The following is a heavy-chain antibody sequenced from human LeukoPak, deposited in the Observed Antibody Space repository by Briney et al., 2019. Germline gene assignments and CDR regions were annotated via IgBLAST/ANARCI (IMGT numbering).Heavy chain of an antibody. V-gene: IGHV4-59*01. D-gene: IGHD3-16*02. J-gene: IGHJ4*02. CDR3: ARGGRYSSSSTHYDYVWGSYHTFDY. CDR2: IYYSGGT. Sequence: SETLSLTCTVSGGSISSYYWSWIRQPPGKGLEWIGYIYYSGGTNYNPSLKSRVTISVDTSKNQFSLKLSSVTAADTAVYYCARGGRYSSSSTHYDYVWGSYHTFDYWGQGTLVTVSS. CDR1: GGSISSYY.